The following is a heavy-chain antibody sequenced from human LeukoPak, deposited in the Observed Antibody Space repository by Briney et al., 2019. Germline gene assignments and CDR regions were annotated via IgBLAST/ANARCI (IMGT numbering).Heavy chain of an antibody. V-gene: IGHV3-23*01. Sequence: GESLRLSCAASGFTFSNYAMSWVRQVPGKGLEWVSAISGGSSAIYYADYVKGRFTISRDNSKNTLYLQMNSLRAEDTAVIVGGAESPLFDYWGQGTLVTVSS. D-gene: IGHD1-26*01. J-gene: IGHJ4*02. CDR2: ISGGSSAI. CDR3: GAESPLFDY. CDR1: GFTFSNYA.